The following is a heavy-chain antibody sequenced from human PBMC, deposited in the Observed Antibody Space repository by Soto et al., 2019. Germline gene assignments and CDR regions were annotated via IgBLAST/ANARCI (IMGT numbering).Heavy chain of an antibody. Sequence: ASVKVSCKASGGTFSSYAISWVRQAPGQGLEWMGGIIPIFGTANYAQKFQGRVTITADESTSTAYMELSSLRSEDTAVYYCANGGVLRYKWYYGMDVWGQGTTVTVSS. V-gene: IGHV1-69*13. J-gene: IGHJ6*02. D-gene: IGHD3-9*01. CDR3: ANGGVLRYKWYYGMDV. CDR2: IIPIFGTA. CDR1: GGTFSSYA.